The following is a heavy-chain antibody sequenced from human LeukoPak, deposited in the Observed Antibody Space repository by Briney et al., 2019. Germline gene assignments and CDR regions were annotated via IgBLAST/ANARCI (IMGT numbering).Heavy chain of an antibody. CDR1: GFTFSSYG. J-gene: IGHJ4*02. Sequence: PGRSLRLSCAASGFTFSSYGMHWVRQAPGKGLEWVAVIWYDGSNKYYADSVKGRFTISRDNSKNTLYLQMNSLRAEDTAVYYCAKDPLIEYSSSSLDYWGQGTLVTVSS. CDR2: IWYDGSNK. D-gene: IGHD6-6*01. CDR3: AKDPLIEYSSSSLDY. V-gene: IGHV3-33*06.